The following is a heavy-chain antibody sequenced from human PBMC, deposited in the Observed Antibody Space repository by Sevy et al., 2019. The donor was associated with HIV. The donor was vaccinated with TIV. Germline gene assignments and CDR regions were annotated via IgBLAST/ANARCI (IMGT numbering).Heavy chain of an antibody. Sequence: GGSLRLSCEASGFTFTRYAFHWVRQAPGKGLEWVAVVSKEGTNKYYACSLKGRFTISRDNSRNTLYLQMQSLRADDTAVYFCARDPHSVPHWGSFDSWGQGTLVTVS. CDR2: VSKEGTNK. V-gene: IGHV3-30-3*01. CDR3: ARDPHSVPHWGSFDS. CDR1: GFTFTRYA. D-gene: IGHD3-16*01. J-gene: IGHJ4*02.